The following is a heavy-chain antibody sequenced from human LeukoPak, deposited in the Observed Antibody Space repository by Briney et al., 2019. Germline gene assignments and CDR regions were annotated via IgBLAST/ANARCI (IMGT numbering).Heavy chain of an antibody. D-gene: IGHD1-1*01. CDR2: YGAEDGER. CDR1: GKTLSDLC. J-gene: IGHJ4*02. Sequence: ASVKVSCKVSGKTLSDLCIYWLRQPPGQGLEWLGGYGAEDGERIYAQKLQGRVTMTEDTSIDKAYMELSSLRSEDSAVDYCVPGFTTRAVEYFYGWGQRTLVTVS. V-gene: IGHV1-24*01. CDR3: VPGFTTRAVEYFYG.